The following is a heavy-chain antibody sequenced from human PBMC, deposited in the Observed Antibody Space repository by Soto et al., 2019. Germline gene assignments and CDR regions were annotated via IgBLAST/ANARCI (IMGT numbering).Heavy chain of an antibody. J-gene: IGHJ6*02. D-gene: IGHD3-9*01. V-gene: IGHV4-30-4*01. CDR2: IYYSGST. CDR3: ARDWRRNYDILTCYYSGSYYYYGMYV. CDR1: GGSISSGDYY. Sequence: PSETLSLTCTVSGGSISSGDYYWSWIRQPPGKGLEWIGYIYYSGSTYYNPSLKSRVTISVDTSKNQFSLKLSSVTAADTAVYYCARDWRRNYDILTCYYSGSYYYYGMYVWGQGTTVTVSS.